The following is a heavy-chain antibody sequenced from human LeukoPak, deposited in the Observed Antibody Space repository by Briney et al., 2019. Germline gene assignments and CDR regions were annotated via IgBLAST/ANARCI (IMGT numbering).Heavy chain of an antibody. CDR2: INHSGST. J-gene: IGHJ4*02. V-gene: IGHV4-34*01. CDR3: ARGDYSSGWYDY. D-gene: IGHD6-19*01. CDR1: GGSFSGYY. Sequence: SETLSLTCAVYGGSFSGYYWGWIRQPPGKGLEWIGEINHSGSTNYNPSLKSRVTISVDTSKNQFSLKLSSVTAADTAVYYCARGDYSSGWYDYWGQGTLVTVSS.